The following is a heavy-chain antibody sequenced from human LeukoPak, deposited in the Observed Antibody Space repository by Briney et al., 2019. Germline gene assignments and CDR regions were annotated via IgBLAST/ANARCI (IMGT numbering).Heavy chain of an antibody. Sequence: SETLSLTCSVSGGSISSSSYYWGWIRQPPGMGLEWIGSIYYSGSTYYNPSLKSRVTISVDTSKNQFSLKLSSVTAADTAVYYCASIVVIIDYFDYWGQGTLVTVSS. CDR1: GGSISSSSYY. D-gene: IGHD3-22*01. CDR2: IYYSGST. V-gene: IGHV4-39*01. CDR3: ASIVVIIDYFDY. J-gene: IGHJ4*02.